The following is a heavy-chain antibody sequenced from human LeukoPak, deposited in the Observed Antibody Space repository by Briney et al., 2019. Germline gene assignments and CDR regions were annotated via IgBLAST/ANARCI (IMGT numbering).Heavy chain of an antibody. D-gene: IGHD6-19*01. Sequence: ASAKVSCKASGYTFTGYYMHWVRQAPGQGLEWMGRINPNSGGTNYAQKFQGRVTMTRDTSISTAYMELSRLRSDDTAVYYCARATPSLSSGWYYWGQGTLVTVSS. J-gene: IGHJ4*02. CDR2: INPNSGGT. V-gene: IGHV1-2*06. CDR1: GYTFTGYY. CDR3: ARATPSLSSGWYY.